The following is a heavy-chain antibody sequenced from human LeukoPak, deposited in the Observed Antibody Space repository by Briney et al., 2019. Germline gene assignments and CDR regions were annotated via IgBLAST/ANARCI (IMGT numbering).Heavy chain of an antibody. Sequence: GGSLRLSCAASGFTFSSCAMSWVRQAPGKGLERVSTISSSATSTYYADSVKGRFTISRDNSKDTLYLQMNSLRAEDTAIYYCAKDGDYGFEYWGQGTLVTVSS. CDR3: AKDGDYGFEY. CDR2: ISSSATST. V-gene: IGHV3-23*01. D-gene: IGHD4-17*01. J-gene: IGHJ4*02. CDR1: GFTFSSCA.